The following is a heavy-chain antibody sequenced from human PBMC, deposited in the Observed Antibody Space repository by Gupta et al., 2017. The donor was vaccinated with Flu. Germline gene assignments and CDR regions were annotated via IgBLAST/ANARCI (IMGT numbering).Heavy chain of an antibody. D-gene: IGHD1-26*01. Sequence: AMGWVRQAPGKGLEWVSGRSASGGRNYYEDSVKGRFTISSDTPKNTLDLQMDSLRAADKAVYYCAKNRLAGAISYYYGLDAWGQGTTVAVSS. J-gene: IGHJ6*02. CDR1: A. V-gene: IGHV3-23*01. CDR3: AKNRLAGAISYYYGLDA. CDR2: RSASGGRN.